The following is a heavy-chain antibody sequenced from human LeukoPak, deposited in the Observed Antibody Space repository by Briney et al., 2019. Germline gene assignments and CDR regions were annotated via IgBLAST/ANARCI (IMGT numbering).Heavy chain of an antibody. Sequence: HPGGSLRLSCAASGFTFSSYAMSWVCQAPGKGLEWVSAISGSGGSTYYADSVKGRFTISRDNSKNTLYLQMNSLRAEDTAVYYCAKDHSELRYFDWEAFDYWGQGTLVTVSS. V-gene: IGHV3-23*01. CDR3: AKDHSELRYFDWEAFDY. D-gene: IGHD3-9*01. CDR2: ISGSGGST. CDR1: GFTFSSYA. J-gene: IGHJ4*02.